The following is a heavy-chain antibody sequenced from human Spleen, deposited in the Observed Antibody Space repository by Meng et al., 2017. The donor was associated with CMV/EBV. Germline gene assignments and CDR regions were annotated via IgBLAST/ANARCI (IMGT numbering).Heavy chain of an antibody. CDR3: ASNPDYSDSGGYYDYFDY. J-gene: IGHJ4*02. CDR2: IYSGGTT. V-gene: IGHV3-66*02. Sequence: GESLKIFCVASGITVSNYYMTWVRQAPGKGLEWVSVIYSGGTTYYADSVKGRFTISRDNSKNILYLHMNNLKTEDTAMYYCASNPDYSDSGGYYDYFDYWGQGTLVTVSS. CDR1: GITVSNYY. D-gene: IGHD3-22*01.